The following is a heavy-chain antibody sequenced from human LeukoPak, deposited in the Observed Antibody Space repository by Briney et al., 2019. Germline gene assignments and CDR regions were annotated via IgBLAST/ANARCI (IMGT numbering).Heavy chain of an antibody. CDR1: GGSISSSSYY. Sequence: SETLSLTCAVSGGSISSSSYYWGWIRQPPGKGLEWIGSIYYSGSTYYNPSLKSRVTISVDTSKNQFSLKLSSVTAADTAVYYCAGSAAAGTLWGQGTLVTVSS. D-gene: IGHD6-13*01. CDR2: IYYSGST. CDR3: AGSAAAGTL. J-gene: IGHJ4*02. V-gene: IGHV4-39*01.